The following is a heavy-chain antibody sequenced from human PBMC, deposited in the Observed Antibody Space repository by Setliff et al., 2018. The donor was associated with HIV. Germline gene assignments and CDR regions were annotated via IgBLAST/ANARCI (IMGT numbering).Heavy chain of an antibody. CDR1: GGTFSSYA. CDR2: IIPIFGTA. J-gene: IGHJ6*03. D-gene: IGHD3-10*01. V-gene: IGHV1-69*13. CDR3: ARGYYYGSGSLSADHYYYMDV. Sequence: SVKVSCKASGGTFSSYAISWVRQAPGQGLEWMGGIIPIFGTANYAQKFQGRVTITADESTSTAYMELSSLRSEDTAVYYCARGYYYGSGSLSADHYYYMDVWGKGTTVTVSS.